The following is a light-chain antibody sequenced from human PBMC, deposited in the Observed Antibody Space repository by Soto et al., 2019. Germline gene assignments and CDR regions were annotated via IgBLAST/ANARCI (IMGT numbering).Light chain of an antibody. CDR1: SSDVGGHNF. V-gene: IGLV2-14*01. J-gene: IGLJ2*01. CDR3: SSYSSSGTLV. Sequence: QSALTQPASVSGSPGQSITISCTGTSSDVGGHNFVSWYQQHPGRAPKLMIYDVRNRPSGVSNRFSGSKSANTASLTISGLPAEDEADYYCSSYSSSGTLVFGGGTKLTVL. CDR2: DVR.